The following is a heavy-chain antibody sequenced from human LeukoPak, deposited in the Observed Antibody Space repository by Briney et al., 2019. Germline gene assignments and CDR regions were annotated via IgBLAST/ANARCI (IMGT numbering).Heavy chain of an antibody. CDR2: IYYSGST. Sequence: PSETLSLTCTVSGGSISSGGYYWSWIRQHPGKGLEWIGYIYYSGSTYYNPSLKSRVTISVDTSKNQFSLKLSSVTAADTAVYYCARVSYLSRGPFDYWGQGTLVTVSS. V-gene: IGHV4-31*03. D-gene: IGHD3-10*01. J-gene: IGHJ4*02. CDR1: GGSISSGGYY. CDR3: ARVSYLSRGPFDY.